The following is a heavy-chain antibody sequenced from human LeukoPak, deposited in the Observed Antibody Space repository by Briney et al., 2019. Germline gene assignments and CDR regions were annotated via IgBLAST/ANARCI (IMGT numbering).Heavy chain of an antibody. CDR2: ISYIGST. Sequence: SETLSLTCAVSDDSFSSHYWTWIRQPPGKGLEWIGYISYIGSTNYNPSLKSRVTISIDTSKNQFSLKLSSVTAADTAVYYCARDMVTVTKGFDIWGKGTMVSVSS. CDR1: DDSFSSHY. CDR3: ARDMVTVTKGFDI. V-gene: IGHV4-59*11. J-gene: IGHJ3*02. D-gene: IGHD4-17*01.